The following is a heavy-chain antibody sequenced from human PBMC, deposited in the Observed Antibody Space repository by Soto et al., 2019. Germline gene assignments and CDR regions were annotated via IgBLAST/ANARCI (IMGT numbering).Heavy chain of an antibody. Sequence: GSGPTLVNPTQTLTLTCTFSGFSLSTSGVGVGWIRQPPGKALEWLALIYWNDDKRYSPSLKSRLTITKDTSKNQVVLTMTNMDPVDTATYYRAHRRDWPTIFGVVSWFDPWGQGTLVTVSS. D-gene: IGHD3-3*01. J-gene: IGHJ5*02. V-gene: IGHV2-5*01. CDR1: GFSLSTSGVG. CDR3: AHRRDWPTIFGVVSWFDP. CDR2: IYWNDDK.